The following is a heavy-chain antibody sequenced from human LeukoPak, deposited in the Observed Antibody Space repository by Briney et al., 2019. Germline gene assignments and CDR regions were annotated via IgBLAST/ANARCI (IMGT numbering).Heavy chain of an antibody. V-gene: IGHV3-23*01. Sequence: GGSLRLSRTASGFTFSSYSMTWVRQAPGKGLEWVSAISGSGGSTYYADSAKGRFTISRDNSKNTLYLQMNSLRAEDTAVYYCAKVQDYDILTGYYIAGGKFDYWGQGTLVTVSS. D-gene: IGHD3-9*01. CDR3: AKVQDYDILTGYYIAGGKFDY. J-gene: IGHJ4*02. CDR1: GFTFSSYS. CDR2: ISGSGGST.